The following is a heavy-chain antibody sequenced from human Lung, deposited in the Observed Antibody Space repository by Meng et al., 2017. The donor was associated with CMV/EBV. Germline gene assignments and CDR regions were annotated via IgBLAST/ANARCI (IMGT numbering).Heavy chain of an antibody. CDR3: ARESRYDFWSGSPPYYFGMDV. J-gene: IGHJ6*02. CDR2: ISGNNGNT. Sequence: SVXVSCXXSGYTFNNYGVTWVRQAPGQGLEWMGWISGNNGNTNYAQNLKDRVTMTTDTSMSTAYMELRSLRSDDAAVYYCARESRYDFWSGSPPYYFGMDVWGQGTTVXVSS. D-gene: IGHD3-3*01. V-gene: IGHV1-18*01. CDR1: GYTFNNYG.